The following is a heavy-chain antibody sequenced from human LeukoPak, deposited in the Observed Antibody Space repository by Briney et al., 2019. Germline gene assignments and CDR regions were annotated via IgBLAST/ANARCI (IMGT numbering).Heavy chain of an antibody. Sequence: SETLSLTCTVSGGSISSYYWSWIRQPPGKGLEWIGYIYYSGSTNYNPSLKSRVTISVDTSKNQFSLKLSSVTAADTAVYYCARAGRGSGWYACDYWGQGTLVTVSS. V-gene: IGHV4-59*12. D-gene: IGHD6-19*01. CDR3: ARAGRGSGWYACDY. J-gene: IGHJ4*02. CDR2: IYYSGST. CDR1: GGSISSYY.